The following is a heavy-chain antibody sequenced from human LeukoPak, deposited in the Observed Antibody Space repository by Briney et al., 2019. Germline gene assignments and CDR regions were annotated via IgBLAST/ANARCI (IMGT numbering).Heavy chain of an antibody. J-gene: IGHJ4*02. V-gene: IGHV3-30*02. CDR2: IRYDGSNK. D-gene: IGHD6-6*01. Sequence: PGGSLRLSCAASGFTFSSYGMHWVRQAPGKGLEWVAFIRYDGSNKYYADSVKGRFTISRDNSKNTLYLQMNSLRAEDTAVYYCARERLAARQLVSFDYWGQGTLVTVSS. CDR3: ARERLAARQLVSFDY. CDR1: GFTFSSYG.